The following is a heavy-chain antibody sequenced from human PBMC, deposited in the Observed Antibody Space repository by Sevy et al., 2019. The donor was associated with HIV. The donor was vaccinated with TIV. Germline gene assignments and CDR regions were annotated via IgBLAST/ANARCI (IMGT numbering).Heavy chain of an antibody. CDR1: GFTFSSYG. J-gene: IGHJ6*02. Sequence: GGSLRLSCAASGFTFSSYGMRWVRQAPGKGLEWVAVIWYDGSNKYYADSVKGRFTISRDNSKNTLYLQMNSLRAEDTAVYYCAREPTDDFWSGYEYYYYGMDVWGQGTTVTVSS. CDR3: AREPTDDFWSGYEYYYYGMDV. D-gene: IGHD3-3*01. CDR2: IWYDGSNK. V-gene: IGHV3-33*01.